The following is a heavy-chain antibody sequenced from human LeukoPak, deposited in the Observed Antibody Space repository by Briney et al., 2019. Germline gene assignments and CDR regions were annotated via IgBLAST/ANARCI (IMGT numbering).Heavy chain of an antibody. CDR1: GFTFSSYA. CDR3: ARELLWFGEVVDY. V-gene: IGHV3-30*04. CDR2: ISYDGSNK. J-gene: IGHJ4*02. D-gene: IGHD3-10*01. Sequence: PGRSLRLSCAASGFTFSSYAMHWVRQAPGKGLEWVAVISYDGSNKYYADSVKGRFTISRDNSKNTLYLQMNSLRAEDTAVYYCARELLWFGEVVDYWGQGTLVTVSS.